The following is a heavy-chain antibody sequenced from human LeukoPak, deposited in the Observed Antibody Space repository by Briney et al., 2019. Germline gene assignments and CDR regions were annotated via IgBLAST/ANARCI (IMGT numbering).Heavy chain of an antibody. D-gene: IGHD4-23*01. CDR1: GFTFSNYG. CDR2: INGDGRST. J-gene: IGHJ4*02. CDR3: ARDWQNRNSHY. V-gene: IGHV3-74*01. Sequence: GGSLRLSCAASGFTFSNYGMQWVRQAPGKGLVWVSRINGDGRSTDFADSVKGRFTISRDNAKNTLYLQMNSLRAEDTAVYYCARDWQNRNSHYWGQGTLVTVSS.